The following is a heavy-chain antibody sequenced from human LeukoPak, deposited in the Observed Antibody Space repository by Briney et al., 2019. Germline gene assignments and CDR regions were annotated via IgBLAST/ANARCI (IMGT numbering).Heavy chain of an antibody. J-gene: IGHJ4*02. V-gene: IGHV3-7*01. D-gene: IGHD3-3*01. CDR1: GFTFNSYW. CDR3: ARDGATYYDFWSGSYYFDY. CDR2: IKQDGGEK. Sequence: GGSLRLSCAASGFTFNSYWMTWVRQAPGKGLEWVANIKQDGGEKFYADSVKGRFTISRDNAKNSLYLQMNSLRAEDTAVYYCARDGATYYDFWSGSYYFDYWGQGTLVTVSS.